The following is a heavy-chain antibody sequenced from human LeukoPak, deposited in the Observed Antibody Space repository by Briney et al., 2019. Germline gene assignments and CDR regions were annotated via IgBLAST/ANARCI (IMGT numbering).Heavy chain of an antibody. Sequence: ASVKVSCKASGYTFTSYDINWVRQATGQGLEWMGWMNPNSGNTGYAQKFQGRVTMTRNTSISTAYMELSSLKSEDTAVYYCARVGSVLRFLEWLLSPNWFDPWGQETLVTVSS. CDR3: ARVGSVLRFLEWLLSPNWFDP. J-gene: IGHJ5*02. CDR1: GYTFTSYD. V-gene: IGHV1-8*01. D-gene: IGHD3-3*01. CDR2: MNPNSGNT.